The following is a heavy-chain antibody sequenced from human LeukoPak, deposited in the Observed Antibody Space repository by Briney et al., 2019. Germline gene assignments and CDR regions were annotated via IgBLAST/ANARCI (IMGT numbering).Heavy chain of an antibody. D-gene: IGHD5-18*01. CDR1: GFTVSSNY. V-gene: IGHV3-53*01. Sequence: GGSLRLSCAASGFTVSSNYMSWVRQAPGKGLEWVSVIYSGGSTYYADSVKGRFTISRDNSKNTLYLQMNSLRAEDTAVYYCARVGYSYGYVPFDYWGQGTLVTVSS. J-gene: IGHJ4*02. CDR2: IYSGGST. CDR3: ARVGYSYGYVPFDY.